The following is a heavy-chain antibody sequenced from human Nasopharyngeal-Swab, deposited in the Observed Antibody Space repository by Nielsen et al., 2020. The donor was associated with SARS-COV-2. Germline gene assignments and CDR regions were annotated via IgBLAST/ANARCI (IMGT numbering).Heavy chain of an antibody. CDR2: INPSGGST. CDR3: AAGIAAAGWIFDY. Sequence: WVRQAPGQGLEWMGIINPSGGSTSYAQKFQGRVTITRDMSTSTAYMELSSLRSEDTAVYYCAAGIAAAGWIFDYWGQGTLVTVSS. J-gene: IGHJ4*02. V-gene: IGHV1-46*01. D-gene: IGHD6-13*01.